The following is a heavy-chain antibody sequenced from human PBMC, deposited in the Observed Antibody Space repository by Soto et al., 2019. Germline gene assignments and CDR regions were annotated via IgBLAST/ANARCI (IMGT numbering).Heavy chain of an antibody. J-gene: IGHJ5*02. D-gene: IGHD3-3*01. CDR3: ARGQRFSDWFDP. Sequence: QVHLQESGPGLVKPSETLSLTCSVSGGTISGYYWTWIRQPAGKGLECIGRIYSSGNTKYNPSLQSRVTMSLDTSNNQFSLRLTSVTAADTAVYYCARGQRFSDWFDPWGQGPLVTVSS. V-gene: IGHV4-4*07. CDR1: GGTISGYY. CDR2: IYSSGNT.